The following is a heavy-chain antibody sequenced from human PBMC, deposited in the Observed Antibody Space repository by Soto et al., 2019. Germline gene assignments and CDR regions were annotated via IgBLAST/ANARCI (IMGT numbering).Heavy chain of an antibody. J-gene: IGHJ4*02. CDR3: ARTHRSGSYYNDY. Sequence: SETLSLTCTVSGGSISSYYWSWIRQPPGKGLEWIGYIYYSGSTNYNPSLKSRVTISVDTSKNQFSLKLSSVTAADTAVYYCARTHRSGSYYNDYWGQGTLVTVSS. V-gene: IGHV4-59*08. D-gene: IGHD3-10*01. CDR2: IYYSGST. CDR1: GGSISSYY.